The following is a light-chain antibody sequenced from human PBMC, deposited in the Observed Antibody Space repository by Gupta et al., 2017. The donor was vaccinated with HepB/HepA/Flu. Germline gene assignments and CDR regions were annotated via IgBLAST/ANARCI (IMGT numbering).Light chain of an antibody. CDR1: SSNIGAGYD. J-gene: IGLJ3*02. Sequence: QSVLTQPPSVSGAPGQRVTISCTWCSSNIGAGYDVHWYQQLPGTAPKLLIYGNSNRPSGDPDRFSGSKSGTSASLAITGLQAEDEADYYCQTYDSSLSGSKVFGGGTKLTVL. CDR2: GNS. V-gene: IGLV1-40*01. CDR3: QTYDSSLSGSKV.